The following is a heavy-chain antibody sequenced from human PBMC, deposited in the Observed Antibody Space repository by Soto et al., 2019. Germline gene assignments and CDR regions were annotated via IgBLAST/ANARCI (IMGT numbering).Heavy chain of an antibody. V-gene: IGHV3-48*02. CDR3: ARDRYYYDSSGYYFEAFDI. Sequence: GSLRLSCAASGFTFSSYSMNWVRQAPGKGLEWVSYISSSSSTIYYADSVKGRFTISRDNAKNSLYLQMNSLRDEDTAVYYCARDRYYYDSSGYYFEAFDIWGQGTMVTVSS. CDR2: ISSSSSTI. J-gene: IGHJ3*02. D-gene: IGHD3-22*01. CDR1: GFTFSSYS.